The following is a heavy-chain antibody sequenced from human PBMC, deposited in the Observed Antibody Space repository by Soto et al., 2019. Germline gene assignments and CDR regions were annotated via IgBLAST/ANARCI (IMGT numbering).Heavy chain of an antibody. J-gene: IGHJ5*02. V-gene: IGHV3-30*18. CDR2: ISYDGSNK. Sequence: PGGSLRLSCAASGFTFSSYGMHWVRQAPGKGLEWVAVISYDGSNKYYADSVKGRFTISRDNSKNTLYLQMNSLRAEDTAVYYCAKRGHNNWFDPWGQGTLVTVSS. D-gene: IGHD2-15*01. CDR1: GFTFSSYG. CDR3: AKRGHNNWFDP.